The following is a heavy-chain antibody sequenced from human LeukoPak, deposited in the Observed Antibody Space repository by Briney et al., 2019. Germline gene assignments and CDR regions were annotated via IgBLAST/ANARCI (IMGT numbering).Heavy chain of an antibody. CDR1: GYTFTSYG. Sequence: ASVKVSCKASGYTFTSYGISWVRQAPGQGLEWMGWISAYNGNTSYAQKLQGRVTMTTDTSTSTAYMELRSLRSDDTAVYYCARDRITGYYGSGSYLHWGQGTLVTVSS. D-gene: IGHD3-10*01. CDR3: ARDRITGYYGSGSYLH. CDR2: ISAYNGNT. V-gene: IGHV1-18*01. J-gene: IGHJ4*02.